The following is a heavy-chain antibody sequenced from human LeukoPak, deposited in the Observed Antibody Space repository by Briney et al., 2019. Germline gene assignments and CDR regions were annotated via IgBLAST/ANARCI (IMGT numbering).Heavy chain of an antibody. CDR2: IYTSGST. J-gene: IGHJ4*02. CDR1: GASITSGVHY. CDR3: ARRAPGITGTYIFDY. Sequence: PSQTLSLTCTVSGASITSGVHYWSWIRQHPGKGLEWIGYIYTSGSTNYNPSLKSRVTISVDTSKNQFSLKLSSVTAADTAVYYCARRAPGITGTYIFDYWGQGTLVTVSS. D-gene: IGHD1-7*01. V-gene: IGHV4-61*09.